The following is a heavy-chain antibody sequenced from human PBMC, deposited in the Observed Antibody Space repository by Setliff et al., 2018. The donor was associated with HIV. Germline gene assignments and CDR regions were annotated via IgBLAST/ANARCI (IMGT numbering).Heavy chain of an antibody. V-gene: IGHV4-38-2*01. J-gene: IGHJ3*02. CDR2: MFHSGTT. CDR1: GYSVSSGYY. D-gene: IGHD1-26*01. Sequence: SETLSLTCAVSGYSVSSGYYWGWIRQPPGKGLEWIGSMFHSGTTDYKPSLKSRVTMSLDQAKKQLSLRLSYVTAADTAVYYCARGRQIGIEGAGAFDIWGPGTVVTVSS. CDR3: ARGRQIGIEGAGAFDI.